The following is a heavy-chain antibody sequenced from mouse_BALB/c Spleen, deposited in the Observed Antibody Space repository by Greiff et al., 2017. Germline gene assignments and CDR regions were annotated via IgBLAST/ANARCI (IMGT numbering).Heavy chain of an antibody. Sequence: EVHLVESGGGLVQPGGSRKLSCAASGFTFSSFGMHWVRQAPEKGLEWVAYISSGSSTIYYADTVKGRFTISRDNPKNTLFLQMTSLRSEDTAMYYCARNYGSSYYYAMDYWGQGTSVTVSS. CDR1: GFTFSSFG. D-gene: IGHD1-1*01. CDR2: ISSGSSTI. V-gene: IGHV5-17*02. CDR3: ARNYGSSYYYAMDY. J-gene: IGHJ4*01.